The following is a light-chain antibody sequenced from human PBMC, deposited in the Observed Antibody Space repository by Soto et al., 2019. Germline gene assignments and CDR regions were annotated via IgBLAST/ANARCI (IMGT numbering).Light chain of an antibody. CDR3: QHYTLYSAP. Sequence: DIQMSQSPSSLSASVGDRVTITCRAAESISRHLNWYQQKPGRAPDLLIYAASTLQNGVPSRFTGSGSGTEFTLTITGLQLEDFATYYCQHYTLYSAPFGQGT. J-gene: IGKJ1*01. CDR2: AAS. V-gene: IGKV1-39*01. CDR1: ESISRH.